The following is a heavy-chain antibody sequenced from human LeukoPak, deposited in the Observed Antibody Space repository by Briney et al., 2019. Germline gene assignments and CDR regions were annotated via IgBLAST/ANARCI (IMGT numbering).Heavy chain of an antibody. CDR2: ISWNSGSI. V-gene: IGHV3-9*01. CDR3: AKELSYGDYRGPFDY. Sequence: PGGSLRLSCAASGFTFDDYAMHWVRQAPGKGLEWVSGISWNSGSIGYADSVKGRFTISRDNAKNPLYLQMNSLRAEDTALYYCAKELSYGDYRGPFDYWGQGTLVAVSS. J-gene: IGHJ4*02. CDR1: GFTFDDYA. D-gene: IGHD4-17*01.